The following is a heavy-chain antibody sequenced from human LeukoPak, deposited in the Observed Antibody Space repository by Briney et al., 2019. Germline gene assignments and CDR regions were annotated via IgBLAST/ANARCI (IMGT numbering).Heavy chain of an antibody. Sequence: GGSLRLSCAASGFSFTNYGMHWVRQAPGKGLEWVARLWYDGNNKYYAGSVKGRFTISRDNSQNTLYLQLNNLRAEDTAVYYCAKDRCSRGTCYSDYWGQGTLVTVSS. CDR3: AKDRCSRGTCYSDY. J-gene: IGHJ4*02. D-gene: IGHD2-15*01. CDR2: LWYDGNNK. V-gene: IGHV3-33*06. CDR1: GFSFTNYG.